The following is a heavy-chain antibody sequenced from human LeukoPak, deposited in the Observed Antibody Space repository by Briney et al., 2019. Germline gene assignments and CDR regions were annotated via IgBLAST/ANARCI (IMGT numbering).Heavy chain of an antibody. D-gene: IGHD3-3*01. CDR2: MNPNSGNT. Sequence: GASVKVSCKASGYTFTSYDINWVRQATGQGLEWMGWMNPNSGNTGYAQEFQGRVTITRNTSISTAYMELSSMRSEDTAVYYCARAPDFWSGEYYYYYYMDVWGKGTTVTVSS. J-gene: IGHJ6*03. CDR3: ARAPDFWSGEYYYYYYMDV. V-gene: IGHV1-8*01. CDR1: GYTFTSYD.